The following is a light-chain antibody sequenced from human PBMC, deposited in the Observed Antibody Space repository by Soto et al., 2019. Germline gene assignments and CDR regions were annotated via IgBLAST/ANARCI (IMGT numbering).Light chain of an antibody. J-gene: IGKJ1*01. Sequence: DIQMTQSPSSLSASVGDRVTITCRASQAIRTDLGWYQQKTGKAPKRLIYAASTLQSGVPTRFSGSGFWTEFTLTISSLQPEDFATYYCLQHYDFPQTFGQGTKV. V-gene: IGKV1-17*01. CDR3: LQHYDFPQT. CDR2: AAS. CDR1: QAIRTD.